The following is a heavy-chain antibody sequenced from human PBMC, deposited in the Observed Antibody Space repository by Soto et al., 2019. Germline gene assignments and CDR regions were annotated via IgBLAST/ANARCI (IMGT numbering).Heavy chain of an antibody. CDR2: INHSGST. D-gene: IGHD3-3*01. CDR1: DGSFSGYY. Sequence: LSLTCAVYDGSFSGYYWRWIRQPPGKGLEWIGEINHSGSTNYNPSLKSRVTISVDTSKNQFSLKLSSVTAADTAVYYCARAVGGFWSGYRGYGMDVWGQGTTVTVSS. J-gene: IGHJ6*02. V-gene: IGHV4-34*01. CDR3: ARAVGGFWSGYRGYGMDV.